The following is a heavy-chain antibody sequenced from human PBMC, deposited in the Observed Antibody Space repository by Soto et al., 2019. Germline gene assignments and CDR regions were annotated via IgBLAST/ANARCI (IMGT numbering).Heavy chain of an antibody. V-gene: IGHV4-59*08. CDR1: GGSISSYY. CDR3: ARHGRGNWFDP. Sequence: SETLSLTCTVSGGSISSYYWSWIRQPPGKGLEWIGYIYYSGSTNYNPSLKSRVTISVDTSKNQFSLKLSSVTAADTAVYYCARHGRGNWFDPWGQGTLVTLSS. J-gene: IGHJ5*02. CDR2: IYYSGST. D-gene: IGHD1-26*01.